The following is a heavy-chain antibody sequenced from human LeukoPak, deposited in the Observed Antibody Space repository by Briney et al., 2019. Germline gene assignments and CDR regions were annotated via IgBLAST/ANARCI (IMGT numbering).Heavy chain of an antibody. CDR1: GGSISSGSYY. D-gene: IGHD3/OR15-3a*01. V-gene: IGHV4-61*02. J-gene: IGHJ6*02. CDR3: AREAPLLDRNYYGMDV. CDR2: IYTSGST. Sequence: SQTLSLTCTVSGGSISSGSYYWSWIRQPAGRGLEWIERIYTSGSTNYNPSLKSRVTISVDTAKNQFSLKLSSVTAADTAVYYCAREAPLLDRNYYGMDVWGQGTTVTVSS.